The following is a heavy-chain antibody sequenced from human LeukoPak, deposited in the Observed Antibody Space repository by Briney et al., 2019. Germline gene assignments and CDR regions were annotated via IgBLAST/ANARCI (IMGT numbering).Heavy chain of an antibody. D-gene: IGHD2-2*01. J-gene: IGHJ4*02. CDR1: GYTFTGYY. CDR3: AREGVVPAAVPDY. V-gene: IGHV1-2*02. Sequence: ASVKVSCKASGYTFTGYYMHWLRQAPGQGLEWMGWINPNSGGTNYAQKFQGRVTMTRDTSISTAYMELSRLRSDDTAVYYCAREGVVPAAVPDYWGQGTLVTVSS. CDR2: INPNSGGT.